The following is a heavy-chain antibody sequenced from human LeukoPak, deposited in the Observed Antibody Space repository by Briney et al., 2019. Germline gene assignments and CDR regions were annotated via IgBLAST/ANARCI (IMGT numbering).Heavy chain of an antibody. Sequence: GSLRLSCAASGLTISSYSMNWVRQAPGKGLQWVSYISSSSSTIYYADSVKGRFTISRDNAKNSLYLQMNSLRAEDTAVYYCARALWFGETFPAYWGQGTLVTVSS. J-gene: IGHJ4*02. D-gene: IGHD3-10*01. CDR2: ISSSSSTI. V-gene: IGHV3-48*01. CDR1: GLTISSYS. CDR3: ARALWFGETFPAY.